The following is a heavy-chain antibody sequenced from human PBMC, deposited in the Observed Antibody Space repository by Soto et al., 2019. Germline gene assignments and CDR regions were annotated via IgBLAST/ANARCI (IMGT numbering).Heavy chain of an antibody. Sequence: IRQYPGKGLEWIGYISNSGSTGYNPSLKTRLSMSVDRSKNQFTLRLTSVTAAATAVYFCATESGSTYGYFDYWGQGAQVTGS. D-gene: IGHD5-18*01. CDR2: ISNSGST. V-gene: IGHV4-30-4*06. CDR3: ATESGSTYGYFDY. J-gene: IGHJ4*02.